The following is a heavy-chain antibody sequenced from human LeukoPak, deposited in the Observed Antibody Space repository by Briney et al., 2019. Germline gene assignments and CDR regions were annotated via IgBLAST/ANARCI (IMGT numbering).Heavy chain of an antibody. J-gene: IGHJ5*02. D-gene: IGHD6-13*01. CDR1: GYTFTGYY. Sequence: ASVKVSCKASGYTFTGYYMHWVRQAPGQGLEWMGWINPNSGGTNYAQKFQGWVTMTRDTSISTAYMGLSRLRSDDTAVYYCARGEVIVAAGTRFDPWGQGTLVTVSS. V-gene: IGHV1-2*04. CDR2: INPNSGGT. CDR3: ARGEVIVAAGTRFDP.